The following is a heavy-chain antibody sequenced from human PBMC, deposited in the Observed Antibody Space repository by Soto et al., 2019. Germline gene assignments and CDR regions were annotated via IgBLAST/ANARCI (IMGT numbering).Heavy chain of an antibody. J-gene: IGHJ3*02. V-gene: IGHV4-39*01. D-gene: IGHD2-2*01. CDR1: GGSISSSSYY. CDR2: IYYSGST. CDR3: ARHGADLSTKNAFDI. Sequence: SETLSLTCTVSGGSISSSSYYWGWIRQPPGKGLEWIGSIYYSGSTYYNPSLKSRVTISVDTSKNQFSLKLSSVTAADTAVYYCARHGADLSTKNAFDIWGQGTMVTVSS.